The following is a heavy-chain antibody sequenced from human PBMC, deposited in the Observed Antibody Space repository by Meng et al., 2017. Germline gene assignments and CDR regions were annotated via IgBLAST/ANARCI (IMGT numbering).Heavy chain of an antibody. V-gene: IGHV3-33*01. CDR3: AREGLAHYYYYGMDV. D-gene: IGHD6-19*01. Sequence: GESLKISCAASGFTFSSYGMHWVRQAPGKGLEWVAVIWYDGSNKYYADSVKGRFTISRDNSKNTLYPQMNSLRAEDTAVYYCAREGLAHYYYYGMDVWGQGTTVTVSS. CDR1: GFTFSSYG. J-gene: IGHJ6*02. CDR2: IWYDGSNK.